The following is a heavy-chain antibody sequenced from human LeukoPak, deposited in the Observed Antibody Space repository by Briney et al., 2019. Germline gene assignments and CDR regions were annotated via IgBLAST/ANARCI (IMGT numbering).Heavy chain of an antibody. J-gene: IGHJ5*02. Sequence: GGSLRLSCAASGFTFSSYGMHWVRQAPGKGLEWVAFIRYDGSNKYYADSVKGRFTISRDNSKNTLYLQMNSLRAEDTAVYYCARDYDSSGYYPGPWFDPWGQGTLVTVSS. CDR1: GFTFSSYG. V-gene: IGHV3-30*02. CDR3: ARDYDSSGYYPGPWFDP. D-gene: IGHD3-22*01. CDR2: IRYDGSNK.